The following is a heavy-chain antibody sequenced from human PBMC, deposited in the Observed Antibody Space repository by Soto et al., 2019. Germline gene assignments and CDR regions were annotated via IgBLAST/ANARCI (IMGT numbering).Heavy chain of an antibody. CDR3: ASWFKGPDIGNYYYGMDV. CDR1: GGAFSDDA. Sequence: QVQLVQSGAEVKKPGSSVKVSCKASGGAFSDDAFSWVRQAPGQGLEWLGGIMPIFRAPDYAQKFQGSVTITADEFTRRAYLEMNSLRSEDTAVYYCASWFKGPDIGNYYYGMDVWGQGTTVTVS. J-gene: IGHJ6*02. CDR2: IMPIFRAP. V-gene: IGHV1-69*12. D-gene: IGHD2-15*01.